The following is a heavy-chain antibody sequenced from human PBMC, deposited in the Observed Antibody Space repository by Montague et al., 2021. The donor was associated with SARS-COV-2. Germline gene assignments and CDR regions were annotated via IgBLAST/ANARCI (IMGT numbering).Heavy chain of an antibody. J-gene: IGHJ4*02. CDR2: IYGSDYK. CDR3: ARTLRDICDS. V-gene: IGHV2-70*01. CDR1: GFSLITTEEC. Sequence: PALVKPTQTLTLTCTLSGFSLITTEECVTWIRQSPGKALEWLALIYGSDYKYYNSSLKTRLTISKDTSKKQVILTMANMDPVDTGTYFCARTLRDICDSWGQGTLVTVSS.